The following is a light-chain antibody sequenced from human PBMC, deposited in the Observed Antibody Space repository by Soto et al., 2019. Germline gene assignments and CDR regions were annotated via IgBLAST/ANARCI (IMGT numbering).Light chain of an antibody. CDR3: QQYFSPPRYT. Sequence: EIVLTQSPGTLSLSPGERATLSCRASQSVSSSYLAWYQQKPGQAPRLLIYGASSRATGIPDRFSGSGSGTDFTLTISNLQAEDVAVYYCQQYFSPPRYTFGQGTKLEIK. V-gene: IGKV3-20*01. J-gene: IGKJ2*01. CDR1: QSVSSSY. CDR2: GAS.